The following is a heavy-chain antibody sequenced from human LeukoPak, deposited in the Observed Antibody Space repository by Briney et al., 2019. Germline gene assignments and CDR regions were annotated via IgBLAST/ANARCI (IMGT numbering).Heavy chain of an antibody. Sequence: SQTLSLTCAISGDSFSSNSAAWNWIRQSPSRGLEWLGRTYYRSKWYNDYAVSVKSRITINPDTSKNQFSLQLNSVTPEDTAVYYCARDWVAARPGWFDPWGQGTLVTVSS. D-gene: IGHD6-6*01. CDR3: ARDWVAARPGWFDP. CDR2: TYYRSKWYN. CDR1: GDSFSSNSAA. J-gene: IGHJ5*02. V-gene: IGHV6-1*01.